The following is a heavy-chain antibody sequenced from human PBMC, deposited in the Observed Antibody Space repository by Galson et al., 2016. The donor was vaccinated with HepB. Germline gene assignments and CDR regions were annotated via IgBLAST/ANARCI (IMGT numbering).Heavy chain of an antibody. CDR3: AKVNWDGDNSGVGDC. V-gene: IGHV4-4*02. CDR1: GSSITSGNW. CDR2: VHDSGTT. D-gene: IGHD4-23*01. J-gene: IGHJ4*02. Sequence: SETLSLTCALSGSSITSGNWWGWVRQPPGKGLEWIGEVHDSGTTNYNPSLKSRATISKDHSKNQLSLILTSVTAADTAVYYCAKVNWDGDNSGVGDCWGQGTLVTVSS.